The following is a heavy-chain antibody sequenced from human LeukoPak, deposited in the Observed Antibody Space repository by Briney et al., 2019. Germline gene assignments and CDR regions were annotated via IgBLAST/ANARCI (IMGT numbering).Heavy chain of an antibody. CDR1: GGSISSYY. Sequence: PSETLSLTCTVSGGSISSYYWSWIRQPPGKGLEWIGYIYYSGSTNYNPSLKSRVTISVDTSKNQFSLKLSPVTAADTAVYYCARGEDNYYDSSGYNFDYWGQGTLVTVSS. D-gene: IGHD3-22*01. J-gene: IGHJ4*02. CDR2: IYYSGST. V-gene: IGHV4-59*08. CDR3: ARGEDNYYDSSGYNFDY.